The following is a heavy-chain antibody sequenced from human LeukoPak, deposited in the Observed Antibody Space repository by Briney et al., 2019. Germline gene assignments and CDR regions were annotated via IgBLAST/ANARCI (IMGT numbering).Heavy chain of an antibody. V-gene: IGHV1-18*03. CDR3: ARVPTTVTYTDY. J-gene: IGHJ4*02. CDR2: ISAYNGNT. CDR1: GYTFTSYG. Sequence: ASVKVSCKASGYTFTSYGISWVRQAPGQGLEWMGWISAYNGNTNYAQKLQGRVTMTTDTSTSTAYMELRSLRSDDMAVYYCARVPTTVTYTDYWGQGTLVTVSS. D-gene: IGHD4-17*01.